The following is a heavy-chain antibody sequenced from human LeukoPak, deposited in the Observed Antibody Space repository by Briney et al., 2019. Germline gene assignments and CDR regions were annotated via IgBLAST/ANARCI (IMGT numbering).Heavy chain of an antibody. CDR1: GLKFSNYW. Sequence: PGGSLRLSCAASGLKFSNYWLTWVRQAPGKGLEWVANIKQDGSEQYYVDSVKGRFTISRDNAKNSLYLHMSSLRDEDTAFYYCARRHTTNWYNWFDPWGQGTLVIVSS. CDR3: ARRHTTNWYNWFDP. V-gene: IGHV3-7*03. D-gene: IGHD1-1*01. CDR2: IKQDGSEQ. J-gene: IGHJ5*02.